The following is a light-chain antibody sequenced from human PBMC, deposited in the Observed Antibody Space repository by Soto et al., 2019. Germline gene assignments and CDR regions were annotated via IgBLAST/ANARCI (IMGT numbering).Light chain of an antibody. CDR3: QQYYSTPQA. CDR1: QSVLYRSNNKNY. Sequence: DIVMTQSPDSLAVSLCERATINCKSSQSVLYRSNNKNYLAWYQQKPGQPPKLLIYWASTRESGVPDRFSGSGSGTDVTLTISSLQAEDVAVYYCQQYYSTPQAFGQGTKVEIK. V-gene: IGKV4-1*01. CDR2: WAS. J-gene: IGKJ1*01.